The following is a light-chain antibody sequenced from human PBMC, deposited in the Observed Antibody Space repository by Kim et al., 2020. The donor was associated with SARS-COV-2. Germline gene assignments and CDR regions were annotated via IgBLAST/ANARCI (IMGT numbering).Light chain of an antibody. Sequence: VALGHTVRSTCHGYSLRSYSASWYQQKPGPAPVLVIYDKTYRPSGIPYRCSGYGSDNTDSLTIPGAQAADEADYYCYPRDRSANRVFGSGNKVTVL. CDR2: DKT. J-gene: IGLJ1*01. CDR1: SLRSYS. V-gene: IGLV3-19*01. CDR3: YPRDRSANRV.